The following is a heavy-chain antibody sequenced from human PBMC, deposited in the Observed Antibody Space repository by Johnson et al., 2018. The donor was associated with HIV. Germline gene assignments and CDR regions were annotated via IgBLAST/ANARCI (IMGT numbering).Heavy chain of an antibody. J-gene: IGHJ3*01. Sequence: QVQLVESGGGVVQPGGSLRLSCAASGFTFSSYGMHWVRQAPGKGLEWVAFIRYDENQKYYLDSVKGRFTISRDNAKNSLYLQMNNLRVDDAALYYCARDPAYAAFDVWGQGTVVTVSS. D-gene: IGHD3-16*01. CDR3: ARDPAYAAFDV. V-gene: IGHV3-30*02. CDR2: IRYDENQK. CDR1: GFTFSSYG.